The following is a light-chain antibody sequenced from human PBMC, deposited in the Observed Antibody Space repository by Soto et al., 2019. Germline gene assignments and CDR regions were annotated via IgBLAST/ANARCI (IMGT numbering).Light chain of an antibody. CDR2: WAS. V-gene: IGKV4-1*01. CDR1: QSVDSN. Sequence: DILMTQSPATLSVSPGERATLSCRASQSVDSNLAWYQQKPGQPPKLLIYWASTRESGVPDRFSGSGSGTDFTLTISSLQAEDVAVYYCQQYYSTLWTFGQGTKVDIK. J-gene: IGKJ1*01. CDR3: QQYYSTLWT.